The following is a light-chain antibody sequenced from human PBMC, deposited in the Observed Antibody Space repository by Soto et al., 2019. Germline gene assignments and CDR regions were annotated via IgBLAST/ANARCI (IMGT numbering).Light chain of an antibody. CDR1: QSISSW. CDR3: QHYNDYSYT. CDR2: KAS. V-gene: IGKV1-5*03. Sequence: DIQMTQSPSTLSASLGDRVTITCRASQSISSWLAWYQQKPGKAPKLLIYKASSLESGVPSRFSGSGSGTEFTLTISSLQPDDFATYYCQHYNDYSYTFGPGTRLEIK. J-gene: IGKJ5*01.